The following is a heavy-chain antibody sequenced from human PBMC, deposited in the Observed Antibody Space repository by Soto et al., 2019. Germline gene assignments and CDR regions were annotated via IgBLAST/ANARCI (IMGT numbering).Heavy chain of an antibody. CDR1: GGTFSSYT. CDR3: ARDLGYCSSTSCLDAFDI. J-gene: IGHJ3*02. Sequence: QVQLVQSWAEVKKPGTSVQVSCKASGGTFSSYTISWVRQAPGQGLEWMGRIIPILGIANYAQKFQGRVTITADKSTSTAYMELSSLRSEDTAVYYCARDLGYCSSTSCLDAFDIWGQGTMVTVSS. CDR2: IIPILGIA. D-gene: IGHD2-2*01. V-gene: IGHV1-69*08.